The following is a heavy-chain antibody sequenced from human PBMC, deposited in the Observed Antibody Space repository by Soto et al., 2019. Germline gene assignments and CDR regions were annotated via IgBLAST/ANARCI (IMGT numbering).Heavy chain of an antibody. V-gene: IGHV1-69*01. CDR3: ARDAMMGHHRDWSDY. J-gene: IGHJ4*02. D-gene: IGHD3-9*01. Sequence: QVQLVQSGAELKKPGSSVKVSCKASGGTFSSNAINWVRQAPGQGLEWMGGIIPFFGTTNYAQTFQGRVTITADESTSTAYMELSSLRSEDTAVYYCARDAMMGHHRDWSDYWGQGSLVTVSS. CDR1: GGTFSSNA. CDR2: IIPFFGTT.